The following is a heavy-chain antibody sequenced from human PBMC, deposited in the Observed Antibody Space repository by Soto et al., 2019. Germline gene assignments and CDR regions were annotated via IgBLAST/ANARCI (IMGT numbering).Heavy chain of an antibody. V-gene: IGHV3-74*03. CDR1: GFTFSSHW. CDR2: INSYGSST. CDR3: ARDRPYVSDPSSFDQPVFDN. D-gene: IGHD3-16*01. Sequence: EVQLVESGGGLVHPGGSLRLSCAASGFTFSSHWMHCVRHVPGKQFVWVARINSYGSSTEYADSVKGRFTISRDNANNMLYLQLKSLGDEDTAVYFCARDRPYVSDPSSFDQPVFDNWGQGILVTVSS. J-gene: IGHJ4*02.